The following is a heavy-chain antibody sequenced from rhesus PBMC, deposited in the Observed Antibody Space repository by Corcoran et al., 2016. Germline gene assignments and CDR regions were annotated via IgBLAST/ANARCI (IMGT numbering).Heavy chain of an antibody. V-gene: IGHV4-80*01. CDR2: IVGYNESI. Sequence: QVQLQESGPGLVKPSETLSLTCTVSGASISNNWWSWIRQSPGKGLEWIGEIVGYNESINSNPSLKSRITISKDASKNQFFLKLNSVTAADTAVYYCARDRSFGNSYGLDSWGQGVVVTVSS. CDR3: ARDRSFGNSYGLDS. D-gene: IGHD4-35*01. CDR1: GASISNNW. J-gene: IGHJ6*01.